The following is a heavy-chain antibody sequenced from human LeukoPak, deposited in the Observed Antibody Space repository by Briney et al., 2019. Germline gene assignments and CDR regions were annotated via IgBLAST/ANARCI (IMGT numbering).Heavy chain of an antibody. CDR1: GFTFSNYW. J-gene: IGHJ5*02. CDR2: INSDGSST. CDR3: AKGTYYYDSSGPVWFDP. D-gene: IGHD3-22*01. V-gene: IGHV3-74*01. Sequence: GGSLRLSCAASGFTFSNYWMHWVRQAPGKGLVWVSRINSDGSSTSYADSVKGRFTISRDNAKNTLYLQMNSLRAEDTAVYYCAKGTYYYDSSGPVWFDPWGQGTLVTVSS.